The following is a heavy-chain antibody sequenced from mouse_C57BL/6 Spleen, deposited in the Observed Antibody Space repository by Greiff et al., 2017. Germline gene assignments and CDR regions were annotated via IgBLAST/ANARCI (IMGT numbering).Heavy chain of an antibody. V-gene: IGHV5-16*01. CDR2: INYDGSST. J-gene: IGHJ2*01. Sequence: DVKLVESEGGLVQPGSSMKLSCTASGFTFSDYYMAWVRQVPEKGLEWVANINYDGSSTYYLDSLKSRFIISRDNAKNILYLQMSSLKSEDTATYYCARDSHLDYWGQGTTLTVSS. CDR1: GFTFSDYY. CDR3: ARDSHLDY.